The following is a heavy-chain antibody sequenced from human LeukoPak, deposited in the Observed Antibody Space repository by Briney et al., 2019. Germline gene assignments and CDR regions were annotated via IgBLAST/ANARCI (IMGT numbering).Heavy chain of an antibody. J-gene: IGHJ6*02. V-gene: IGHV1-8*01. CDR2: MNPNSGNT. D-gene: IGHD3-9*01. CDR1: GYTFTSYD. CDR3: AREGGLRYFDWSLSTPLDV. Sequence: ASVKVSCKASGYTFTSYDINWVRQATGQGLEWMGWMNPNSGNTGYAQKFQGRVTMTRNTSISTAYMELSSLRSEDTAVYYCAREGGLRYFDWSLSTPLDVWGQGTTVTVSS.